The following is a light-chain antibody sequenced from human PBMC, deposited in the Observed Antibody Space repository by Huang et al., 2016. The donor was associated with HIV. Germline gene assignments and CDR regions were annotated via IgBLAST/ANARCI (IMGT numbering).Light chain of an antibody. CDR1: QSLLHSNGYNY. CDR2: LGF. Sequence: DIVMTQSPLSLPVTPGEPASISCRSSQSLLHSNGYNYLDWYLQKPGQSPQLLLYLGFNRASGVPDRFSGSGLGTDFTLKISRVEAEDVGVYYCMQALQTPPTFGGGTKVEIK. J-gene: IGKJ4*01. V-gene: IGKV2-28*01. CDR3: MQALQTPPT.